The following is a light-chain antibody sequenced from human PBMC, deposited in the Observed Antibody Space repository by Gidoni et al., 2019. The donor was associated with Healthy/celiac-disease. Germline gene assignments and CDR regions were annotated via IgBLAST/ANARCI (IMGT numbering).Light chain of an antibody. CDR1: QDISNY. CDR3: QQYDNLIT. V-gene: IGKV1-33*01. CDR2: DAS. Sequence: DIPIPQSPSSLSASVGDRVTITFPASQDISNYVNWYQQKPGKAPKLMIYDASNLETGVPSRLSGSGSGTDFTVTISSLQPEDIETYYCQQYDNLITFGQGTRLEIK. J-gene: IGKJ5*01.